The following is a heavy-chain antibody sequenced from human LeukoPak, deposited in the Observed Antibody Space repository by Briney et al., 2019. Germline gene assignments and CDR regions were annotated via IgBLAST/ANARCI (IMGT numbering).Heavy chain of an antibody. J-gene: IGHJ5*02. D-gene: IGHD1-7*01. CDR2: IKPNSGGT. CDR1: GYTFTGYY. V-gene: IGHV1-2*02. CDR3: ARARAGTTKVGWFDP. Sequence: GASVKVSCKASGYTFTGYYMHWVRQAPGQGLEWMGWIKPNSGGTNYAQKFQGRVTMTRDTSISTAYMELSRLRSDDTAVYYCARARAGTTKVGWFDPWGQGTLVTVSS.